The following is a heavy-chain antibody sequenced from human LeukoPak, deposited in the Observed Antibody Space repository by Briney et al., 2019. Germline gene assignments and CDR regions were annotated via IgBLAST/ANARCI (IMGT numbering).Heavy chain of an antibody. V-gene: IGHV1-69*06. CDR2: IIPIFGTA. CDR1: GYTFTSYG. D-gene: IGHD2-15*01. J-gene: IGHJ4*02. CDR3: ARDLNYCSGGSCSY. Sequence: SVKVSCKASGYTFTSYGISWVRQAPGQGLEWMGGIIPIFGTANYAQKFQGRVTITADKSTSTAYMELSSLRSEDTAVYYCARDLNYCSGGSCSYWGQGTLVTVSS.